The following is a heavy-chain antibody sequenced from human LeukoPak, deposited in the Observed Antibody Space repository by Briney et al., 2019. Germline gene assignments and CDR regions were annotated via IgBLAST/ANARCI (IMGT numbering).Heavy chain of an antibody. D-gene: IGHD3-22*01. CDR3: AGAPYFESSGPL. J-gene: IGHJ4*02. CDR1: GFTFSSYS. Sequence: PGGSLRLSCAASGFTFSSYSMNWVRQAPGKGLEWVSSISSSSYIYYADSVKGRFTISRDNAKNSLYLQMDSLKAEDTAVYYCAGAPYFESSGPLWGQGTLITVSS. V-gene: IGHV3-21*01. CDR2: ISSSSYI.